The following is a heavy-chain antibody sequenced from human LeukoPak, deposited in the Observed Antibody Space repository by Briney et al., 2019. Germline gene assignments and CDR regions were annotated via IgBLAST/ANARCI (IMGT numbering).Heavy chain of an antibody. D-gene: IGHD3-16*01. Sequence: SETLSLTCAVYGGSFSGYYWSWIRQPPGKGLEWIGEINHSGSTNYNPSLKSRVTISVDTSKNQFSLKLSSVTAADTAVYYCASRWGKNWFDPWGQGTLVTVSS. V-gene: IGHV4-34*01. CDR3: ASRWGKNWFDP. J-gene: IGHJ5*02. CDR1: GGSFSGYY. CDR2: INHSGST.